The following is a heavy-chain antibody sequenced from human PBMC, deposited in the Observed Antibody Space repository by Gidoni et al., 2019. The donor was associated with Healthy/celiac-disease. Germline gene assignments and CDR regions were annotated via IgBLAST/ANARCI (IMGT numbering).Heavy chain of an antibody. J-gene: IGHJ3*02. CDR2: IYSGGST. D-gene: IGHD3-22*01. Sequence: CAASGFTVSSNYMSWVRQAPGKGLEWVSVIYSGGSTYYADSVKGRFTISRDKSKNTLYLQMNSLRAEDTAVYYCAREPYYYDSSGSDAFDIWGQGTMVTVSS. CDR1: GFTVSSNY. CDR3: AREPYYYDSSGSDAFDI. V-gene: IGHV3-66*02.